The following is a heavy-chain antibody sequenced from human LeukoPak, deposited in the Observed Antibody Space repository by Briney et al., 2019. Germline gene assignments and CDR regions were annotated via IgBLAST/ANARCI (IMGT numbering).Heavy chain of an antibody. Sequence: GGSLRLSCAASGFTVSSNYMSWVRQAPGKGLEWVSVIYSGGSTYYADSVKGRFTISRDNSKNTLYLQMNSLRAEDTAVYYCAKGQGSGSYPYYYYYYGMDVWGQGTTVTVSS. CDR3: AKGQGSGSYPYYYYYYGMDV. V-gene: IGHV3-53*01. CDR2: IYSGGST. CDR1: GFTVSSNY. D-gene: IGHD1-26*01. J-gene: IGHJ6*02.